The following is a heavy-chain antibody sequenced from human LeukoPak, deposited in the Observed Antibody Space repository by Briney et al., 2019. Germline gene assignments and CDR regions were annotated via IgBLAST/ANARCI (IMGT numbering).Heavy chain of an antibody. CDR1: GFTFSSYS. V-gene: IGHV3-48*04. Sequence: PGGSLRLSCAAPGFTFSSYSMNWFRQAPGKGLEWVSYISSSSSTIYYADSVKGRFTISRDNAKNSLYLQMNSLRAEDTAVYYCATGVLRYFDWLYDYWGQGTLVTVSS. CDR2: ISSSSSTI. D-gene: IGHD3-9*01. J-gene: IGHJ4*02. CDR3: ATGVLRYFDWLYDY.